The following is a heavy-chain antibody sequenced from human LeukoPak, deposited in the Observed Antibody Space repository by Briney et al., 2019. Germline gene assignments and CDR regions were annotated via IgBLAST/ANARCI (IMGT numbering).Heavy chain of an antibody. D-gene: IGHD6-19*01. CDR1: GFSLSTYG. CDR3: AKDHGTAVAGFYY. Sequence: PGGSLGLSCAASGFSLSTYGVSWVRQPPGKGLEWVSGITGTGGSTYYADSVKGRFTVSRDTSKNTLYLQMNSLRAEDTAIYYCAKDHGTAVAGFYYWGQGTLVTVSS. V-gene: IGHV3-23*01. J-gene: IGHJ4*02. CDR2: ITGTGGST.